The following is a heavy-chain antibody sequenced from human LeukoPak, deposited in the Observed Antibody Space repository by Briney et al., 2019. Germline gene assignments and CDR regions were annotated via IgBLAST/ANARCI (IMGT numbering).Heavy chain of an antibody. D-gene: IGHD3-3*01. CDR3: ATHRTPTGHYDFWSGYYGDYYYYMDV. CDR1: GGTLSSYA. V-gene: IGHV1-69*01. J-gene: IGHJ6*03. CDR2: IIPIFGTA. Sequence: SVKVSCKASGGTLSSYAISWVRQAPGQGLEWMGGIIPIFGTANYAQKFQGRVTITADESTSTAYMELSSLRSEDTAVYYCATHRTPTGHYDFWSGYYGDYYYYMDVWGKGTTVTVSS.